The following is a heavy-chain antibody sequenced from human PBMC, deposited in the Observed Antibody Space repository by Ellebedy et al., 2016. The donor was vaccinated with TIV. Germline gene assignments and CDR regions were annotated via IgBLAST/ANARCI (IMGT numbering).Heavy chain of an antibody. V-gene: IGHV3-15*07. J-gene: IGHJ4*02. CDR2: IKTTTDGGAT. CDR1: GFIFSSAW. CDR3: TTELCSSGCFPGIY. D-gene: IGHD2-15*01. Sequence: GESLKISCAASGFIFSSAWVNWVRQAPGKGLEWVGRIKTTTDGGATDYAAPVKGRFIISRDDSKNTLYLQMNSLKTEDTAVYYCTTELCSSGCFPGIYWGQGTLVTVSS.